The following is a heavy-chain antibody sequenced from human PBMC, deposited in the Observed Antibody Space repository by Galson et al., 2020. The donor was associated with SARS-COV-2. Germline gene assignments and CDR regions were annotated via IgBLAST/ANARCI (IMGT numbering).Heavy chain of an antibody. CDR2: IYYSGST. CDR3: AGESYYYVGGVLGP. J-gene: IGHJ3*01. D-gene: IGHD3-10*02. CDR1: GGSISSGDYY. Sequence: ETSETLSLTCTVSGGSISSGDYYWSWIRQPPGKGLEWIGYIYYSGSTYYNPSLKSRVTISVDTSKNQFPLKLSSVTAADTAVYYCAGESYYYVGGVLGPWGQGTMVTVSS. V-gene: IGHV4-30-4*01.